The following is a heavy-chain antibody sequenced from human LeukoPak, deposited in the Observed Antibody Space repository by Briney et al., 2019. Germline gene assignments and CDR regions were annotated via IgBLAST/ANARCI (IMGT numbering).Heavy chain of an antibody. CDR1: GFTVSINY. CDR2: IYSGGTT. D-gene: IGHD2-15*01. J-gene: IGHJ4*02. CDR3: ARDNSHCSGGSCYSNLIDY. Sequence: GGSLRLSCAASGFTVSINYMSWVRQAPGKGLEWVSVIYSGGTTDYADSVKGRFTISRDNSKNTLYLQMSSLRAEDTAVYYCARDNSHCSGGSCYSNLIDYWGQGTLVTVSS. V-gene: IGHV3-53*01.